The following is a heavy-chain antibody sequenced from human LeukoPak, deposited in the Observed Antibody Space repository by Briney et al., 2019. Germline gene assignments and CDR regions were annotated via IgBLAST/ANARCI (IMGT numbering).Heavy chain of an antibody. V-gene: IGHV3-23*01. D-gene: IGHD3-16*02. CDR2: ISGSGDST. J-gene: IGHJ3*02. CDR1: GFILSTYD. CDR3: AKDGVITTLDAFDI. Sequence: GGSLRLSCAASGFILSTYDMSWVRQAPGKGLEWVSTISGSGDSTYYADSVKGRFTISRDNSKNALFLQMNSLRAEDTAVYYCAKDGVITTLDAFDIWGQGTTVTVS.